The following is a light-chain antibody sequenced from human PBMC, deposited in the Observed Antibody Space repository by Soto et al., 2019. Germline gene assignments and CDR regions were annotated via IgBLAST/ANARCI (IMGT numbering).Light chain of an antibody. V-gene: IGLV1-40*01. Sequence: QSVLTQPPSVSGAPGQRVTISCTGSSSNIGAGYDVHWYQQLPGTAPKLLIYGNSNRPSGVPDRFSGSKSGTSASLAITGLQAEYAAHYYYQSYDSSLSALFGGGTKLTVL. CDR3: QSYDSSLSAL. J-gene: IGLJ3*02. CDR1: SSNIGAGYD. CDR2: GNS.